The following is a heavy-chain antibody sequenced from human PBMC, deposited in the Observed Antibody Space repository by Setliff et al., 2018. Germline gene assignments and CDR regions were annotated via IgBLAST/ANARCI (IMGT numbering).Heavy chain of an antibody. D-gene: IGHD3-22*01. J-gene: IGHJ4*02. CDR1: GFTVSSNY. CDR3: ARTLDYDSSGYYPLDY. CDR2: IYSGGNT. Sequence: GGSLRLSCAASGFTVSSNYMSWVRQPPGKGLEWVSVIYSGGNTYYAASVKGRFTISRDNSKNTLDLQMNSLRVEDTAVYYCARTLDYDSSGYYPLDYWGQGTLVTVSS. V-gene: IGHV3-66*02.